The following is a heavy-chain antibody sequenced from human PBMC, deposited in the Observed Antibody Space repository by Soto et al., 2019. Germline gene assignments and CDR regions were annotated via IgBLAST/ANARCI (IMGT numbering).Heavy chain of an antibody. J-gene: IGHJ4*02. CDR2: INPIFGTA. D-gene: IGHD1-26*01. V-gene: IGHV1-69*01. Sequence: QVQLVQSGAALKKPGSSVKVSCKASGGTFSSYAISWVRQAPGQGLEWMGGINPIFGTANYAQKFQGRVKITADEDTSTAYMELSSLRSEDTAVYYCAREGASGSHIGYWGQGTLVTVSS. CDR1: GGTFSSYA. CDR3: AREGASGSHIGY.